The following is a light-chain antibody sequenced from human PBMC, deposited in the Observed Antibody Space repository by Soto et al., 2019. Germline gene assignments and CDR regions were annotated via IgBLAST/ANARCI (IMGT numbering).Light chain of an antibody. CDR3: NSYTSSSTYV. J-gene: IGLJ1*01. CDR1: SSDVGAYNY. CDR2: DVA. V-gene: IGLV2-14*01. Sequence: QSALTQPASVSGSPGQSITISCTGTSSDVGAYNYVSWYQQHPGKAPKLMLYDVANRPSGVSNRFSGSKSGNTASRTISGLQAEDEADYYCNSYTSSSTYVFGTGTKVTVL.